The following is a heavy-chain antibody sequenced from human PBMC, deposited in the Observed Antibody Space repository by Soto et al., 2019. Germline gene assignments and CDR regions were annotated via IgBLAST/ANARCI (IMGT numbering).Heavy chain of an antibody. CDR2: IYNNETF. CDR3: ARVPLRYSSSHNFDS. V-gene: IGHV4-61*01. CDR1: GASVSSGSFY. J-gene: IGHJ4*02. Sequence: SETLSLTCSVSGASVSSGSFYWSWIRQPPGKGLEWIGFIYNNETFNYNPSLKSRVTSSVDTSKHQFSLKLSSVTAADTAVYYCARVPLRYSSSHNFDSWGQGALVTVPQ. D-gene: IGHD6-19*01.